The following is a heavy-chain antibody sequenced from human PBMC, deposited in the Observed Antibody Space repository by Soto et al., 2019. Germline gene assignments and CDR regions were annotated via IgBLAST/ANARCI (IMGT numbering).Heavy chain of an antibody. CDR3: ARAVIAAAGTLTPTYYYYGMDV. J-gene: IGHJ6*02. CDR2: ISYDGSNK. V-gene: IGHV3-30-3*01. D-gene: IGHD6-13*01. CDR1: GFTFSSYA. Sequence: LRLSCAASGFTFSSYAMHWVRQAPGKGLEWVAVISYDGSNKYYADSVKGRFTISRDNSKNTLYLQMNSLRAEDTAVYYCARAVIAAAGTLTPTYYYYGMDVWGQGTTVTVSS.